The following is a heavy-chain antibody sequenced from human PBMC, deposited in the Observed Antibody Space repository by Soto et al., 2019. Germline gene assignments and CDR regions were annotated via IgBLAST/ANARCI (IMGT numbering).Heavy chain of an antibody. CDR3: ARDMDDFWSGYWYYGMDV. V-gene: IGHV4-61*01. Sequence: LSLTCTVSGGSVSSGSYYWSWIRQPPGKGLEWIGYIYYSGSTNYNPSLKSRVTISVDTSKNQFSLKLSSVTAADTAVYYCARDMDDFWSGYWYYGMDVWGQGTTVTVSS. J-gene: IGHJ6*02. D-gene: IGHD3-3*01. CDR2: IYYSGST. CDR1: GGSVSSGSYY.